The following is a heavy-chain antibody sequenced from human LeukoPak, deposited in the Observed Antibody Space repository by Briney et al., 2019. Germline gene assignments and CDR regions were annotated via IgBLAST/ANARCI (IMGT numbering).Heavy chain of an antibody. CDR2: MNPNSGNT. D-gene: IGHD3-3*01. J-gene: IGHJ5*02. CDR3: ARVFKEPYDFWSGSSNWFDP. Sequence: ASVKVSCKASGCTFTSYDINWVRPATGQGLEWMGWMNPNSGNTGYAQKFQGRVTMTRNTSISTAYMELSSLRSEDTAVYYCARVFKEPYDFWSGSSNWFDPWGQGTLVTVSS. CDR1: GCTFTSYD. V-gene: IGHV1-8*01.